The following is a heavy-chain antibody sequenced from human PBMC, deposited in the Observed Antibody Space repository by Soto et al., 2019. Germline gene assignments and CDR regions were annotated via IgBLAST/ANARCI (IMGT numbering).Heavy chain of an antibody. CDR2: IYYSGST. Sequence: ETLSLTCTVSGGSISXXXXXWIRQPPGKXLXWIGYIYYSGSTNYNPSLKSRVTISVDTSKNXFSLKLSSVTAADTATYYCARGTRALITSFFAYWGQGIPVTVSS. D-gene: IGHD1-20*01. CDR1: GGSISXXX. J-gene: IGHJ4*02. CDR3: ARGTRALITSFFAY. V-gene: IGHV4-59*01.